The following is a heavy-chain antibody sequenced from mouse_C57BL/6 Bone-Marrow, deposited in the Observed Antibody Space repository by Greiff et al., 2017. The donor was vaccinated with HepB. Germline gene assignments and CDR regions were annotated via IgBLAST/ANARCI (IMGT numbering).Heavy chain of an antibody. CDR3: ARSPYLTMDY. D-gene: IGHD2-10*01. Sequence: QVQLKQSGAELARPGASVKLSCKASGYTFTSYGISWVKQRTGQGLEWIGEIYPRSGNTYYNEKFKGKATLTADKSSSTAYMELRSLTSEDSAVYFCARSPYLTMDYWGQGTSVTVSS. V-gene: IGHV1-81*01. CDR1: GYTFTSYG. CDR2: IYPRSGNT. J-gene: IGHJ4*01.